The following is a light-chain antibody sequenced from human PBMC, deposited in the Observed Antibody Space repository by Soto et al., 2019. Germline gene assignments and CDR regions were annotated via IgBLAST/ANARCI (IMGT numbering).Light chain of an antibody. CDR3: QQYNNWPGT. Sequence: EIVLTQSPATLSLSPGERATLSCRTSQSVSRYLAWYQQKPGQAPRLLIYDSTDRATGLPARFSGSGSGTDFTLTINSLEPEDFAVYYCQQYNNWPGTFGQGTKLEIK. CDR2: DST. J-gene: IGKJ2*01. V-gene: IGKV3-11*01. CDR1: QSVSRY.